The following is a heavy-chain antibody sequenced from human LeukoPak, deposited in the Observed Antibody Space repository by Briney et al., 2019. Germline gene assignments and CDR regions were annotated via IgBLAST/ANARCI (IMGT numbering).Heavy chain of an antibody. CDR3: ARQVPGFFDL. CDR2: IFYSGVT. Sequence: SETLSLSCSVSGGSISSEDYYWDWIRQPPGESPQWIGSIFYSGVTYYNPSLRSRVTISVDTSKNQFSLNLTSVTAADTAVYYCARQVPGFFDLWGRGTLVSVSS. J-gene: IGHJ2*01. V-gene: IGHV4-39*07. CDR1: GGSISSEDYY.